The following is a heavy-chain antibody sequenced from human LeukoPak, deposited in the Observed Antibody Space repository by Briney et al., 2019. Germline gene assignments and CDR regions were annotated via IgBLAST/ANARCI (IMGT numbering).Heavy chain of an antibody. D-gene: IGHD2-2*01. V-gene: IGHV4-38-2*02. J-gene: IGHJ4*02. Sequence: SETLSLTCTVSGYSISSGYYWGWIRQPPGKGLEWIGSIYHSGSTYYNPSLKSRVTISVDTSKNQFSLKLSSVTAPDTAVYYCARGYQLLSYYFDYWGQGTLVTVSS. CDR2: IYHSGST. CDR3: ARGYQLLSYYFDY. CDR1: GYSISSGYY.